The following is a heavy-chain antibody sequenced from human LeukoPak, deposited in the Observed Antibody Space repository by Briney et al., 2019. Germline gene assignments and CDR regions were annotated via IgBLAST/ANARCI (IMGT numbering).Heavy chain of an antibody. CDR3: ARGRAVFSSGVGTGWFDP. CDR2: INPNSGGT. D-gene: IGHD6-19*01. Sequence: GASVKVSCKASGYTFTGYYMHWVRQAPGQGLEWMGWINPNSGGTNYAQKFQGRVTMTRDTSISTAYMELSRLRSDDTAVYYCARGRAVFSSGVGTGWFDPWGQGTLVTVSS. V-gene: IGHV1-2*02. CDR1: GYTFTGYY. J-gene: IGHJ5*02.